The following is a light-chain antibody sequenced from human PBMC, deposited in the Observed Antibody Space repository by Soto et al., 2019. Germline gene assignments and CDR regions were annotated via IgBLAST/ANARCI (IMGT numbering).Light chain of an antibody. CDR1: QSVSNDY. CDR2: GAT. Sequence: ESVLTQSRGTLSLSPGERATLSCRASQSVSNDYLAWYQQKPGQAPRLLIHGATTRATGIPARFSGSGSGTEFTLTISSLQPEDFATYFCQQLDNYPHTFGQGTRLEIK. J-gene: IGKJ5*01. CDR3: QQLDNYPHT. V-gene: IGKV3-20*01.